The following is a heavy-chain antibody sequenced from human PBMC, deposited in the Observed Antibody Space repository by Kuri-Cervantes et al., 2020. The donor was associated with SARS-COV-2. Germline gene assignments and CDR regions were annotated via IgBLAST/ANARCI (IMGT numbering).Heavy chain of an antibody. CDR2: VRGKANNYAT. D-gene: IGHD6-13*01. CDR1: GFPFSAFA. Sequence: GGSLRLSCEVSGFPFSAFAIHWVRQGSGKGLAWVGRVRGKANNYATAYAASVKGRFTISRDDSQNMAYLEMNSLKTEDTAMYYCTTEYSSSWYKYYFDYWGQGTLVTVSS. CDR3: TTEYSSSWYKYYFDY. V-gene: IGHV3-73*01. J-gene: IGHJ4*02.